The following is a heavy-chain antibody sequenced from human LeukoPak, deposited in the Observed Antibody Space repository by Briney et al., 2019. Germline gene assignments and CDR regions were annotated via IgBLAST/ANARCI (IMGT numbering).Heavy chain of an antibody. CDR2: IYSGGST. V-gene: IGHV3-53*04. J-gene: IGHJ4*02. D-gene: IGHD3-22*01. CDR3: ARLTYYYDSGGYQDY. CDR1: GFTFSSYE. Sequence: GGSLRLSCAASGFTFSSYEMSWVRQAPGKGLEWVSIIYSGGSTYYADSVKGRFTISRHNSKNTLYLQMNSLRAEDTAVYYCARLTYYYDSGGYQDYWGQGTLVTVSS.